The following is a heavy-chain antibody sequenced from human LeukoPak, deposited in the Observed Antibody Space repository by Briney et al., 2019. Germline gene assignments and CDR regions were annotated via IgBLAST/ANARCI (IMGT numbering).Heavy chain of an antibody. V-gene: IGHV3-21*01. J-gene: IGHJ3*02. CDR3: ARQGAIGDAFDI. D-gene: IGHD2-2*01. CDR2: ISSSSSYI. Sequence: PGGSLRLSCAASGFTFSSYSMNWVRQAPGKGLEWVSSISSSSSYIYYADSVKGRFTISRDNAKNSLYLQMNSLRAEDTAVYYCARQGAIGDAFDIWGQGTMVTVSS. CDR1: GFTFSSYS.